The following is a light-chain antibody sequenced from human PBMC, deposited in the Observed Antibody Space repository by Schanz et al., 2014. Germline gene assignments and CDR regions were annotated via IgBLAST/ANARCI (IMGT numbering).Light chain of an antibody. CDR3: TSYTTTRTVA. J-gene: IGLJ2*01. CDR2: DVS. Sequence: QSALTQPASVSGSPGQSITISCTGTSSDVGGYNYVSWYQHHPGKAPKLMIFDVSDRPSGVSNRFSGSKSGNTASLTISGLQADDEGDYYCTSYTTTRTVAFGGGTKLTVL. V-gene: IGLV2-14*03. CDR1: SSDVGGYNY.